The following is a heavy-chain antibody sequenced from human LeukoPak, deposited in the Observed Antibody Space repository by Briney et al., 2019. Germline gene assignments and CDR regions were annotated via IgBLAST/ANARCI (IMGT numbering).Heavy chain of an antibody. Sequence: GASVKVSCKASGYTFTSYGISWVRQAPGQGLEWMGWISAYNGNTNYAQKLQGRVTMTTDTSTNTAYMELRSLRSDDTAVYYCARDWANYYDSSGYYLFDYWGQGTLVTVSS. CDR3: ARDWANYYDSSGYYLFDY. D-gene: IGHD3-22*01. J-gene: IGHJ4*02. CDR1: GYTFTSYG. V-gene: IGHV1-18*01. CDR2: ISAYNGNT.